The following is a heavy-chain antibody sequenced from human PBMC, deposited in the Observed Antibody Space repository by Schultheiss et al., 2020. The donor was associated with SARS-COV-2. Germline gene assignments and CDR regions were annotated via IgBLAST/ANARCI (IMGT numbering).Heavy chain of an antibody. V-gene: IGHV4-34*01. CDR1: GGSFSGYY. D-gene: IGHD6-19*01. J-gene: IGHJ6*03. CDR2: IYYSGST. Sequence: SETLSLTCAVYGGSFSGYYWSWIRQHPGKGLEWIGSIYYSGSTYYNPSLKSRVTISVDTSKNQFSLKLSSVTAADTAVYYCARDPEYSSGLYYYYYYYMDVWGKGTTVTVSS. CDR3: ARDPEYSSGLYYYYYYYMDV.